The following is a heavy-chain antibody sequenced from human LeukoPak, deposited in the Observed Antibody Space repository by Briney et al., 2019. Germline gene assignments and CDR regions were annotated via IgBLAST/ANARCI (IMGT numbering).Heavy chain of an antibody. J-gene: IGHJ4*02. V-gene: IGHV3-21*01. Sequence: GGSLRLSCAASGFTFSSYSMNWVGQAPGKGLEWVSSISSSSSYIYYADSVKGRFTISRDNAKNSLYLQMNSLRAEDAAVYYCARGGSSTLDYWGQATLVTVSS. CDR1: GFTFSSYS. CDR3: ARGGSSTLDY. D-gene: IGHD1-26*01. CDR2: ISSSSSYI.